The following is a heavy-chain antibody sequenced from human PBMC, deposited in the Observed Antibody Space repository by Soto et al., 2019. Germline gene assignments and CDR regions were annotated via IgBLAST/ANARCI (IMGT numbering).Heavy chain of an antibody. V-gene: IGHV1-69*13. D-gene: IGHD6-13*01. CDR2: IIPIFGTA. CDR1: GGTFSSYA. Sequence: ASVKVSCKASGGTFSSYAISWVRQAPGQGLEWMGGIIPIFGTANYAQKFQGRVTITADESTSTAYMELSSLRSEDTAVYYCATRYSSSWYGFYYYGMYVWGQGTTVTVSS. J-gene: IGHJ6*02. CDR3: ATRYSSSWYGFYYYGMYV.